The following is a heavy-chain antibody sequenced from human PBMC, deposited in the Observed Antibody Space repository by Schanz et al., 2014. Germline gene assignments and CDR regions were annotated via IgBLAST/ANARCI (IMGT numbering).Heavy chain of an antibody. J-gene: IGHJ4*02. CDR1: EFTFGDYA. Sequence: DVHLLESGGGLVQPGGSLRLSCAASEFTFGDYAMTWVRQAPGKGLEWVSAISGSGGSTYYADSVKGRFTISRDNSKNTLYLQMNSLRAEDTALYYCARDRRNADLDYWGQGTLVTVSS. V-gene: IGHV3-23*01. D-gene: IGHD1-1*01. CDR2: ISGSGGST. CDR3: ARDRRNADLDY.